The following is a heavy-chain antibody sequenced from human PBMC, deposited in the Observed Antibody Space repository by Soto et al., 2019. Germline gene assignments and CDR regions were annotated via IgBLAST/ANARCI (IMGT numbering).Heavy chain of an antibody. Sequence: EVQLVESGGGLLQPGGSLRLSCAASGFTFSSYSMNWVRQAPGKGLEWVSYISSSSSTIYYADYVKGRFTIPRDNAKNSLYLQMNSLRAEDTAVYYCAGGSGFFAFDIWGQGTMVTVSS. CDR1: GFTFSSYS. V-gene: IGHV3-48*01. CDR2: ISSSSSTI. D-gene: IGHD3-3*01. J-gene: IGHJ3*02. CDR3: AGGSGFFAFDI.